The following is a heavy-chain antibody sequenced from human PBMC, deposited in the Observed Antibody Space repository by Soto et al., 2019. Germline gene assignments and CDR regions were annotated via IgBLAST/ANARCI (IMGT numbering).Heavy chain of an antibody. D-gene: IGHD2-8*01. CDR3: ARENPIVLMVYAANYGMDV. CDR1: GFTFISYS. J-gene: IGHJ6*02. V-gene: IGHV3-21*01. CDR2: ISSSSSYI. Sequence: GGSLRHSCASSGFTFISYSMNWVRQAPGKGLEWVSSISSSSSYIYYADSVKGRFTISRDNAKNSLYLQMNSLRAEDTAVYYCARENPIVLMVYAANYGMDVWGQGTTVTVSS.